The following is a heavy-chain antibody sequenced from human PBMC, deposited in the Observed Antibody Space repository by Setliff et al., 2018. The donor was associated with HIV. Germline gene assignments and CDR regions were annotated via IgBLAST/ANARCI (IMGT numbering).Heavy chain of an antibody. Sequence: SETLSLTCAVYGESVSGYYWSWIRQPPGKGLEWIGEINHSGSTNYNPSLKSRVTISVDTSKSQFSLKLASVTAADTAVYYCARGDGTKYYYYYYMDVWGKGTTVTVSS. CDR1: GESVSGYY. J-gene: IGHJ6*03. V-gene: IGHV4-34*01. D-gene: IGHD1-7*01. CDR3: ARGDGTKYYYYYYMDV. CDR2: INHSGST.